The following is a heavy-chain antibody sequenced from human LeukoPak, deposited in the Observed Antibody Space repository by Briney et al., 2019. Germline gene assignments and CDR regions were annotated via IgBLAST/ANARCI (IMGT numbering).Heavy chain of an antibody. V-gene: IGHV1-8*01. CDR1: GYTFTSYD. CDR2: MNPNSGYT. D-gene: IGHD6-19*01. J-gene: IGHJ4*02. Sequence: ASVKVSCKASGYTFTSYDINWVRQATGQGLEWMGWMNPNSGYTGYAQKFRGRVTLSRNTSISTAYMELSSLTSEGTAVYFCARGDLAVAAMFFWGQGTLVTVSS. CDR3: ARGDLAVAAMFF.